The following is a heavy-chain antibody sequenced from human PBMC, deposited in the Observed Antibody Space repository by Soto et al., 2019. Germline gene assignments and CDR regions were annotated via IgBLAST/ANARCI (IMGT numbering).Heavy chain of an antibody. CDR3: AREVHNPLTPIAGGDWFDH. D-gene: IGHD2-8*02. CDR2: IYYSGST. CDR1: GGSISSYY. V-gene: IGHV4-59*01. Sequence: XETLSLTCTVAGGSISSYYWSWIRQPPGKGLEWIGYIYYSGSTNYNPSLKSRVTISVDTSKNQFSLKLSSVTAADTAVYYCAREVHNPLTPIAGGDWFDHWGQGTLVTVSS. J-gene: IGHJ5*02.